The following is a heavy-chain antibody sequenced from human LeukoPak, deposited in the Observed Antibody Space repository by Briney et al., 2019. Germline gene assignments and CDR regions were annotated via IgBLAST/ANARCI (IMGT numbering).Heavy chain of an antibody. D-gene: IGHD6-13*01. Sequence: GESLKISCKGSGYSFTSYWIGWGRQMPGKGLEWMGIIYPGDSDTRYSPSFQGQVTISADKSISTAYLQWSSLKVSGTAMYYCAVGYSSSYFDYWGQGTLVTVSS. CDR2: IYPGDSDT. J-gene: IGHJ4*02. V-gene: IGHV5-51*01. CDR3: AVGYSSSYFDY. CDR1: GYSFTSYW.